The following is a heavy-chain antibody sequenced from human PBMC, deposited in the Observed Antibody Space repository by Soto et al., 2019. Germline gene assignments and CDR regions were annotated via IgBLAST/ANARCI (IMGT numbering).Heavy chain of an antibody. V-gene: IGHV4-59*01. CDR2: IYYSGST. D-gene: IGHD6-6*01. Sequence: SETLSLTCTVSGGSISSYYWSWIRQPPGKGLEWIGYIYYSGSTNYNPSLKSRVTISVDTSKNQFSLKLSSVTAADTAVYYCAREGIAAPYYFDYWAQGTLVTVSS. J-gene: IGHJ4*02. CDR1: GGSISSYY. CDR3: AREGIAAPYYFDY.